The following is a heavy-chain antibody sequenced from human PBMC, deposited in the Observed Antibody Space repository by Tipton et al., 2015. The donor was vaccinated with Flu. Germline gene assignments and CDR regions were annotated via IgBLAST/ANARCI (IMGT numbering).Heavy chain of an antibody. Sequence: TLSLTCTVSGYSISSGYYWGWIRQPPGKGLEWIGSIYHSGSTCYNPSLKSRVTISVDTSKNQFSLKLSSVTAADTAVYYCASSYYGGNFFLDYWGQGTLVTVSS. CDR1: GYSISSGYY. J-gene: IGHJ4*02. D-gene: IGHD4-23*01. V-gene: IGHV4-38-2*02. CDR3: ASSYYGGNFFLDY. CDR2: IYHSGST.